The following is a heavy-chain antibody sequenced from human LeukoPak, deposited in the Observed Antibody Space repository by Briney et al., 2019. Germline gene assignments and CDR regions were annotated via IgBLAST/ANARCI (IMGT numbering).Heavy chain of an antibody. D-gene: IGHD3-10*01. CDR2: IWYDGTTK. V-gene: IGHV3-33*06. J-gene: IGHJ4*02. CDR3: AKVRLDGSGTYAFDY. Sequence: GGSLRLSCAASGFSLSNYGMHWVRQAPGKGLEWVAVIWYDGTTKFYADSVKGRFTISRDNSKNTLYLQMNSLRAEDTAVYFCAKVRLDGSGTYAFDYWGQGTLVTVSS. CDR1: GFSLSNYG.